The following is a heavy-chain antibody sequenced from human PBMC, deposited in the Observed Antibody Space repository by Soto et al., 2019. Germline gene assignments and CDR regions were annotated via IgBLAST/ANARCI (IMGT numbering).Heavy chain of an antibody. V-gene: IGHV5-51*01. Sequence: GESLKISCKRSGYSFTTYCIGWVRQMAWKGLEWMGIIYPGDSDTRYSPSFQGQVTISADKSISTAYLQWSSLKASDTAIYYCAIMAAAGNYCDVVDVSGRGTTVPVSS. CDR3: AIMAAAGNYCDVVDV. CDR1: GYSFTTYC. J-gene: IGHJ6*01. D-gene: IGHD6-13*01. CDR2: IYPGDSDT.